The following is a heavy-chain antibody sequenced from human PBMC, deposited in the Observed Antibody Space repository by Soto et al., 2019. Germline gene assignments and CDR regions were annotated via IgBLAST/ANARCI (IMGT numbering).Heavy chain of an antibody. J-gene: IGHJ4*02. CDR3: ARGRGRIAARPRIDY. Sequence: PSETLSLTCAVYGGSFSGYYWSWIRQPPGKGLEWIGETNHSGSTNYNPSLKSRVTISVDTSKNQFSLKLSSVTAADTAVYYCARGRGRIAARPRIDYWGQGTLVTVSS. V-gene: IGHV4-34*01. D-gene: IGHD6-6*01. CDR2: TNHSGST. CDR1: GGSFSGYY.